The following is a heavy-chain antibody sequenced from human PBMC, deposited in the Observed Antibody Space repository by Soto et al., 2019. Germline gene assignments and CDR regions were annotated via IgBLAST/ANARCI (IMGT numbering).Heavy chain of an antibody. Sequence: ASVKVSCKASGYTFTSYVISWVRQAPGQGLEWMGWISAYNGNTNYAQKLQGRVTMTTDTSTSTAYMELRSLRSDDTAVYYCARDHTAKLELRGWFDPWGQGTLVTVSS. D-gene: IGHD1-7*01. CDR3: ARDHTAKLELRGWFDP. CDR1: GYTFTSYV. CDR2: ISAYNGNT. V-gene: IGHV1-18*01. J-gene: IGHJ5*02.